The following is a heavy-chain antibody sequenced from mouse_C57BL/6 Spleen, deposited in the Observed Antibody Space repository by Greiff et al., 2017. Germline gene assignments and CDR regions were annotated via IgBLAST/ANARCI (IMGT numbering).Heavy chain of an antibody. CDR1: GYTFTSYY. J-gene: IGHJ2*01. D-gene: IGHD1-1*01. CDR2: IYPGSGDT. Sequence: LQQSGAELVRPGASVTMSCKASGYTFTSYYMHWVKQTPRQGLEWIGAIYPGSGDTSYNQKFKGKATLTVDKSSSTAYMQLSSLTSEDSAVYFCARGGGTTIAYYVGCRGQGTTLTV. V-gene: IGHV1-12*01. CDR3: ARGGGTTIAYYVGC.